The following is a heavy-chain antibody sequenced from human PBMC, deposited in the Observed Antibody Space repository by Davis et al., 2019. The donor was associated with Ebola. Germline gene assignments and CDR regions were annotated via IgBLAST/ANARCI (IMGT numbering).Heavy chain of an antibody. CDR2: ISSNGGST. J-gene: IGHJ6*03. D-gene: IGHD3-9*01. Sequence: GESLKISCAASGFTFSSYAMHWVRQAPGKGLEYVSAISSNGGSTYYANSVKGRFTISRDNSKNTLYLQMGSLRAEDMAVYYCAREYYDILTGYYYYYYYMDVWGKGTTVTVSS. CDR3: AREYYDILTGYYYYYYYMDV. V-gene: IGHV3-64*01. CDR1: GFTFSSYA.